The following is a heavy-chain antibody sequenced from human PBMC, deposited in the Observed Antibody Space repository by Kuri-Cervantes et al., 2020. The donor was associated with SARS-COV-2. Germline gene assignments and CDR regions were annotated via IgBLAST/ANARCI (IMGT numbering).Heavy chain of an antibody. D-gene: IGHD1-26*01. CDR2: MNPNSGNT. V-gene: IGHV1-8*01. J-gene: IGHJ3*02. CDR3: ARDSATRSGSEYDPFDM. CDR1: GYTFTSYD. Sequence: ASVKVSLKACGYTFTSYDISWVRQATRQGLEWMGWMNPNSGNTGYAQKFQSRVTMTRNTSISTAYMELSSLRSDDTAVYYCARDSATRSGSEYDPFDMWSQGTMVTVSS.